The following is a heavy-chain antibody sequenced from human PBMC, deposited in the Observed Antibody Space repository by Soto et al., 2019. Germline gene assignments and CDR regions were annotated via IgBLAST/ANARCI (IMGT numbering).Heavy chain of an antibody. CDR2: ISYDGSNK. CDR3: SRDRQHLSHYYYGMDV. Sequence: QVQLVESGGGVVQPGRSLRLSCAASGFTFSSYAMHWVRQAPGKGLEWVAVISYDGSNKYYADSVKGRFTISRDNSKNALYLQMNSLRAEDTAVYYCSRDRQHLSHYYYGMDVWGQGTTVTVSS. CDR1: GFTFSSYA. J-gene: IGHJ6*02. D-gene: IGHD6-13*01. V-gene: IGHV3-30-3*01.